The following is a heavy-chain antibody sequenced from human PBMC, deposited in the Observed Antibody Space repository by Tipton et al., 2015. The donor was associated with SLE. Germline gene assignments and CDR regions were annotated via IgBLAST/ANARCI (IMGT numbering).Heavy chain of an antibody. J-gene: IGHJ4*02. CDR2: INHSGST. Sequence: TLSLTCAVYGGSFSGYYWSWIRQPPGKGLEWIGEINHSGSTNYNPSLKSRVTISVDTSKNQFSLKPSSVTAADTAMYYCARGVGADYWGQGTLVTVSS. CDR3: ARGVGADY. V-gene: IGHV4-34*01. D-gene: IGHD1-26*01. CDR1: GGSFSGYY.